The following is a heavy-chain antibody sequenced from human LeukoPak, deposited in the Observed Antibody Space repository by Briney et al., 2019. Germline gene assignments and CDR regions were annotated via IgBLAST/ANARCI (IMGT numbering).Heavy chain of an antibody. CDR3: ASTLQLPDY. CDR1: GGSFSGYY. Sequence: SETLSLTCAVYGGSFSGYYWSWIRQPPGKGLEWIGEINHSGSTNYNPSLKSRVTISVDTSKNQFSLKLSSVTAADTAVYYCASTLQLPDYWGQGTLVTVSS. V-gene: IGHV4-34*01. CDR2: INHSGST. D-gene: IGHD5-18*01. J-gene: IGHJ4*02.